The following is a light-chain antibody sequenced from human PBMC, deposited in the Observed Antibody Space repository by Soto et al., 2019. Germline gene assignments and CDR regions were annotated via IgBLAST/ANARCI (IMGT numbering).Light chain of an antibody. V-gene: IGLV2-14*01. CDR1: SSDVGGYNY. CDR3: TSYSSSSTLL. J-gene: IGLJ2*01. CDR2: DVS. Sequence: QSALTQPASVSGSPGQSVTISCTGTSSDVGGYNYVSWYQQHPGTAPKLMIYDVSNRPSGVSNRFSGSKSGNTASLTISGLQAEDDADYYCTSYSSSSTLLFGGGTKLTVL.